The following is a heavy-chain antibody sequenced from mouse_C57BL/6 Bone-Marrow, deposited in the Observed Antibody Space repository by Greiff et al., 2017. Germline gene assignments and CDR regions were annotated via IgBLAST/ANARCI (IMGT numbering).Heavy chain of an antibody. CDR3: AGQGTGMDY. CDR1: GFTFSSYG. J-gene: IGHJ2*01. Sequence: EVKLVESGGDLVKPGGSLKLSCAASGFTFSSYGMSWVRQTPDKRLEWVATISSGGSYTYYPDSVKGRFTISRDNAKNTLYLQMSSLKSEDTAMYYCAGQGTGMDYWGQGTTLTVSS. V-gene: IGHV5-6*01. D-gene: IGHD4-1*01. CDR2: ISSGGSYT.